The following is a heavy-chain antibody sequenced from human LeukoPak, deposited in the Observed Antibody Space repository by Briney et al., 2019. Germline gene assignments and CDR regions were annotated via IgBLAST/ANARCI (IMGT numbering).Heavy chain of an antibody. CDR2: ISGSGGST. CDR3: AKDPRYSGSYSDY. J-gene: IGHJ4*02. Sequence: GGSLTLSCAASGFTFSSCAMSRVRQAPGKVLEWVSAISGSGGSTYYADSVKGRFTISRDNSKNTLYLQMNSLRAEDTAVYYCAKDPRYSGSYSDYWGQGTLVTVSS. D-gene: IGHD1-26*01. V-gene: IGHV3-23*01. CDR1: GFTFSSCA.